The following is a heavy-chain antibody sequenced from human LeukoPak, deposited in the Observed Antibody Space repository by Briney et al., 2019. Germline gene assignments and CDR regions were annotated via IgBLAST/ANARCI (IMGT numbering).Heavy chain of an antibody. J-gene: IGHJ4*02. CDR3: ARESGENYYDSSGGFDY. V-gene: IGHV3-11*01. CDR2: ISSSGSTI. D-gene: IGHD3-22*01. Sequence: GGSLRLSCAASGFTFSDYYMSWIRQAPGKGLEWVSYISSSGSTIYYADSVKGRFTISRDNAKNSLYLQMNSLRAEDTAVYYCARESGENYYDSSGGFDYWGQGTLVTVSS. CDR1: GFTFSDYY.